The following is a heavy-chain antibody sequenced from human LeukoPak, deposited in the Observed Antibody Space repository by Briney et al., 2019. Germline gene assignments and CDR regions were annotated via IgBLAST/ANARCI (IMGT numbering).Heavy chain of an antibody. D-gene: IGHD3-9*01. V-gene: IGHV4-34*01. CDR3: ARRGYDILTGHYYYYYMDV. Sequence: SETLSLTCAVYGGSFSGYYWSWIREPPGKGLEWIGEINHSGSTNYNPSLKSRVTISVDTSKNQFSLKLSSVTAADTAVYYCARRGYDILTGHYYYYYMDVWGKGTTVTVSS. CDR2: INHSGST. CDR1: GGSFSGYY. J-gene: IGHJ6*03.